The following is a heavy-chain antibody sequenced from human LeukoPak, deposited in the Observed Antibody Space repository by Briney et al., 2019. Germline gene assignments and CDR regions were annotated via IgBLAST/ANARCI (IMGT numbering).Heavy chain of an antibody. D-gene: IGHD5-18*01. J-gene: IGHJ4*02. CDR2: IGGSAGST. CDR1: GFTFSSYA. CDR3: AKGAGYSYGYCFDY. V-gene: IGHV3-23*01. Sequence: GGSLRLSCAASGFTFSSYAMSWVRQAPGKGLEWVSTIGGSAGSTYAADSVKGRFTISRDNSKNTLYLQMSSLRAEDTAVYYCAKGAGYSYGYCFDYWGQGTLVTVSS.